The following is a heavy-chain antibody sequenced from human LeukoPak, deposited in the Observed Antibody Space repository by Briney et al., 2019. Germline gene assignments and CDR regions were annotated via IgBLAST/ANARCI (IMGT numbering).Heavy chain of an antibody. J-gene: IGHJ6*03. CDR2: IYTSGST. CDR3: ASGPYYDFWSGYPGYYYYMDV. CDR1: GGSISSYY. Sequence: SETLSLTCTVSGGSISSYYWSWIRQPAGKGLEWIGRIYTSGSTNYNPSLKSRVTMSVDTSKNQFSLKLSSVTAADTAVYYCASGPYYDFWSGYPGYYYYMDVWGKGTTVTVSS. D-gene: IGHD3-3*01. V-gene: IGHV4-4*07.